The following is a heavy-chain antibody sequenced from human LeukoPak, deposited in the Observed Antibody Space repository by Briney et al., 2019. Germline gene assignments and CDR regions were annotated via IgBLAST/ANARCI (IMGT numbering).Heavy chain of an antibody. CDR1: GGSISSYY. CDR2: IYYSGST. V-gene: IGHV4-59*01. J-gene: IGHJ4*02. D-gene: IGHD5-24*01. CDR3: ARAGRGGYNQVDY. Sequence: SETLSLTCTVSGGSISSYYWSWIRQPPGKGLKWIGYIYYSGSTNYNPSLKSRVTISVDTSKNQFSLKLSSVTAADTAVYYCARAGRGGYNQVDYWGQGTLVTVSS.